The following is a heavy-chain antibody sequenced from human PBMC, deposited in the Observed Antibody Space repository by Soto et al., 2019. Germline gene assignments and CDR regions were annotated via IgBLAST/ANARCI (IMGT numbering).Heavy chain of an antibody. CDR2: IIPILGIA. Sequence: QVQLVQSGAEVKKPGSSEKVSCKASGGTFSSYTISWVRQAPGQGLEWMGRIIPILGIANYAQKFQGRVTITADKSTSTAYMELSSLRSEDTAVYYCAGEDYYDSSGYRWAFDIWGQGTMVTVSS. D-gene: IGHD3-22*01. CDR3: AGEDYYDSSGYRWAFDI. J-gene: IGHJ3*02. V-gene: IGHV1-69*02. CDR1: GGTFSSYT.